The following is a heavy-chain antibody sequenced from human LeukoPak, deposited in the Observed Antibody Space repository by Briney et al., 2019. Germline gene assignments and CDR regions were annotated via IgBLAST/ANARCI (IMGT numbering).Heavy chain of an antibody. V-gene: IGHV3-23*01. CDR2: ISGSGYST. J-gene: IGHJ4*02. Sequence: GGSLRLSCAASGFTFTTYTMTWVRQAPEEGLNWISSISGSGYSTFYSESVKGRFSIPRDNSKNSVYLQMTNLTAGDTAVYFCATDSSSWNIFDNWGQGTLVTVSS. D-gene: IGHD2-15*01. CDR1: GFTFTTYT. CDR3: ATDSSSWNIFDN.